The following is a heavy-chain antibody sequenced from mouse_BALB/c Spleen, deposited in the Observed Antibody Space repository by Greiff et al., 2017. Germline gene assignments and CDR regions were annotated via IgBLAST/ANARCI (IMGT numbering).Heavy chain of an antibody. CDR1: GFSLTSYG. CDR3: AREGYDYEAWFAY. CDR2: IWAGGST. Sequence: VKLMESGPGLVAPSQTLSITCTVSGFSLTSYGVHWVRQPPGKGLEWLGVIWAGGSTNYNSALMSRLSISKDNSKSQVFLKMNSLQTDDTAMYYCAREGYDYEAWFAYWGQGTLVTVSA. J-gene: IGHJ3*01. D-gene: IGHD2-4*01. V-gene: IGHV2-9*02.